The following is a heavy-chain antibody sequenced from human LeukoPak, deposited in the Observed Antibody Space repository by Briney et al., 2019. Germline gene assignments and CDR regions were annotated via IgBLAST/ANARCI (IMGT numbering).Heavy chain of an antibody. CDR1: GFTFSSYG. J-gene: IGHJ3*02. CDR3: AKLNVPAGNRDAFDI. Sequence: GGSLRPSCAASGFTFSSYGMHWVRQAPGKGLEWVAVISYDGSNKYYADSVKGRFTISRDNSKNTLYLQMNSLRAEDTAVYYCAKLNVPAGNRDAFDIWGQGTMVTVSS. V-gene: IGHV3-30*18. CDR2: ISYDGSNK. D-gene: IGHD2-2*01.